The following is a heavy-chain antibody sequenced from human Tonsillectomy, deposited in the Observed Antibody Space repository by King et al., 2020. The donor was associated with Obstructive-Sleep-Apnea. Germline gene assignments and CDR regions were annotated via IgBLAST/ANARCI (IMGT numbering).Heavy chain of an antibody. V-gene: IGHV4-59*01. Sequence: VQLQESGPGLVQPSETLSLTCTVSGASISSDFWSWIRQPPGKGLEWIGYIYYSGSTYYNPSLKSRVTISVDRSKNTFSLKLSSVPAADTAVYYCAFGSGSSYYAMDVWGQGTTVTVSS. J-gene: IGHJ6*02. D-gene: IGHD3-10*01. CDR3: AFGSGSSYYAMDV. CDR2: IYYSGST. CDR1: GASISSDF.